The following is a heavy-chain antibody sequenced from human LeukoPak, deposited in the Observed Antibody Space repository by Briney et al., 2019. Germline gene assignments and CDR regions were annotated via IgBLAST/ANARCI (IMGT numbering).Heavy chain of an antibody. Sequence: GGSLRLSCAASGFTFSSYDMHWVRQATGKGLEWVSAIGTAGDTYYPGSVKGRFTISRENAKNSLYLQMNSLRAGDTAVYYCARGRGAYYDSSGYRWGQGTLVTVSS. CDR3: ARGRGAYYDSSGYR. CDR1: GFTFSSYD. V-gene: IGHV3-13*01. J-gene: IGHJ4*02. CDR2: IGTAGDT. D-gene: IGHD3-22*01.